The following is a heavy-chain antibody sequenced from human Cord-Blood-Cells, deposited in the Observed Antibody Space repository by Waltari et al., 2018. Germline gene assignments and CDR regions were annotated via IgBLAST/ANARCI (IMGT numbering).Heavy chain of an antibody. D-gene: IGHD2-2*01. V-gene: IGHV1-18*04. CDR3: ARGYIVVVPAAMIGGWCDP. CDR2: ISAYNGKT. J-gene: IGHJ5*02. Sequence: QIQLVPSGAEVKKPGASVKVSCKAYGYTFTSYGSSWVPPAPGPRPEWRGWISAYNGKTNHAQKLQGRVTITTDTSTSTASRELRSLRSDDTAVYYCARGYIVVVPAAMIGGWCDPWGHGTLVTVSS. CDR1: GYTFTSYG.